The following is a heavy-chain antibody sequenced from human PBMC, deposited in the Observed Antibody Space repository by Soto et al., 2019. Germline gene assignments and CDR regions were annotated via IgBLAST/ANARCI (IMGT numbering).Heavy chain of an antibody. CDR3: AAATTWNFHFPY. D-gene: IGHD1-7*01. CDR1: GFTIITHG. J-gene: IGHJ4*02. V-gene: IGHV3-33*03. Sequence: QAQLVESGGGVVQPGKSLRLSCAASGFTIITHGMHWGRQAPGKGLEWLTNMWYDGSNKFYAESVKGRFSISKDNSKNTLYLQMSSLRAVDTAVYYCAAATTWNFHFPYWGQGTQVTVSS. CDR2: MWYDGSNK.